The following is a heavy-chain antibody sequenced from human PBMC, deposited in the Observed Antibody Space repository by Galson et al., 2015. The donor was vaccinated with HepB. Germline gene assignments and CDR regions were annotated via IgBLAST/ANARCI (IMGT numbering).Heavy chain of an antibody. J-gene: IGHJ6*02. CDR1: GGTFGSYA. CDR2: IIPIFGTA. CDR3: ARSSSSWYEGTYYYYGMDV. Sequence: SVKVSCKASGGTFGSYAISWVRQAPGQGLEWMGGIIPIFGTANYAQKFQGRVTITADESTSTAYMELSSLRSEDTAVYYCARSSSSWYEGTYYYYGMDVWGQGTTVTVSS. D-gene: IGHD6-13*01. V-gene: IGHV1-69*13.